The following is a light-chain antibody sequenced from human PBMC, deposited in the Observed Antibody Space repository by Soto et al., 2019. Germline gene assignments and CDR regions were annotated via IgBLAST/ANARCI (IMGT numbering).Light chain of an antibody. Sequence: DIVLTQSPDSLAVSLGERATINCKSSQSVLFSSNSKNFIAWYQQKPGQSPRLLIYWASTRESGVADRFSRMVSRTSFTVTVLSRQAEDLSVYYRLQYDRRPLTFGGGTKVEIQ. CDR2: WAS. CDR1: QSVLFSSNSKNF. CDR3: LQYDRRPLT. J-gene: IGKJ4*01. V-gene: IGKV4-1*01.